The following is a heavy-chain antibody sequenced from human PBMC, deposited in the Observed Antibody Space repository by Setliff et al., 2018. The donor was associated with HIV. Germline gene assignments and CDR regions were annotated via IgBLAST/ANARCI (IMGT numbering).Heavy chain of an antibody. J-gene: IGHJ2*01. CDR2: INHSGST. Sequence: PSETLSLTCAVSGGSFSIYYWSWIRQPPGKGLEWIGEINHSGSTNYNPFLKSRVTISLDTSENQFSLNLKSVTAADTAVYYCARRTYYDSAGYWDYWYFDLWGRGTLVTVSS. CDR1: GGSFSIYY. CDR3: ARRTYYDSAGYWDYWYFDL. V-gene: IGHV4-34*01. D-gene: IGHD3-22*01.